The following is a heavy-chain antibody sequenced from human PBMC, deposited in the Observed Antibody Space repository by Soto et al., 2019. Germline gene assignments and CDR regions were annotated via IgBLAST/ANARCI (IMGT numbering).Heavy chain of an antibody. CDR2: ISAYNGNT. CDR1: GYTYTSYG. J-gene: IGHJ6*02. V-gene: IGHV1-18*04. D-gene: IGHD1-26*01. CDR3: ARDSPWENYYHYGMDV. Sequence: ASVKVSCKASGYTYTSYGISWVRQAPGQGLEWMGWISAYNGNTNYAQKLQGRVTMTTDTSTSTAYMELRSLRSDDTAVYYCARDSPWENYYHYGMDVWGQGTTVTVSS.